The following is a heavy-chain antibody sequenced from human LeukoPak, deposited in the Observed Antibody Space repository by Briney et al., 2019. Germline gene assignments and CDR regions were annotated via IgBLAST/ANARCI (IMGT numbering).Heavy chain of an antibody. CDR1: GYTFTSYG. CDR3: ARDYDFWSGHPVYYYYYMDV. D-gene: IGHD3-3*01. Sequence: ASVKVSCKASGYTFTSYGISWVRQAPGQGLEWMGWISAYNGNTNYAQKLQGRVTMTTDTSTSTAYMELRSLRSDDTAVYYCARDYDFWSGHPVYYYYYMDVWGKGTTVTVSS. CDR2: ISAYNGNT. J-gene: IGHJ6*03. V-gene: IGHV1-18*01.